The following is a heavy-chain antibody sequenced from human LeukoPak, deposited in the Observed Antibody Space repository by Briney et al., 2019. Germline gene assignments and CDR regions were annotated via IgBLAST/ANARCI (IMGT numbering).Heavy chain of an antibody. D-gene: IGHD1-26*01. CDR2: FDPEDGEA. CDR1: GYTLTELS. Sequence: ASVKVSCKVSGYTLTELSMHWVRQAPGKGLEWMGGFDPEDGEAIFAQKFQGRVTMTEDTSTDTAFMELSSLRSEDTAVYYCARDRSGSYPYYFDYWGQGTLVTVSS. V-gene: IGHV1-24*01. CDR3: ARDRSGSYPYYFDY. J-gene: IGHJ4*02.